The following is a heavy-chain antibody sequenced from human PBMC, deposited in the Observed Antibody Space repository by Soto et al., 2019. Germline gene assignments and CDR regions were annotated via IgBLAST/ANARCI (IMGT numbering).Heavy chain of an antibody. Sequence: QVQLVESGGGVVQPGRSLRLSCAASGFTFSSYAMHWVRQAPGKGLEWVAVISYDGSNKYYADSVKGRFTISRDNSKNMLYLQMNSLRAEDTAVYYCAREAGGSYYFYYYGMDVWGQGTTVTVSS. D-gene: IGHD1-26*01. CDR3: AREAGGSYYFYYYGMDV. J-gene: IGHJ6*02. V-gene: IGHV3-30-3*01. CDR1: GFTFSSYA. CDR2: ISYDGSNK.